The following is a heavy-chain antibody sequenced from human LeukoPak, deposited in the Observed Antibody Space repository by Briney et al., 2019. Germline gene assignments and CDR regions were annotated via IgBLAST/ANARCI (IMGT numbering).Heavy chain of an antibody. CDR1: GFTFSSHD. J-gene: IGHJ4*02. CDR3: ARDYGGPHYFDY. V-gene: IGHV3-21*01. Sequence: GGSLRLSCAASGFTFSSHDMNWVRQAPGKGLEWVSSITTATSSYIYYADSVKGRFTISRDDAKNSLYLQMDSLRAEDTAVYYCARDYGGPHYFDYWGQGTLVTVSA. D-gene: IGHD2-15*01. CDR2: ITTATSSYI.